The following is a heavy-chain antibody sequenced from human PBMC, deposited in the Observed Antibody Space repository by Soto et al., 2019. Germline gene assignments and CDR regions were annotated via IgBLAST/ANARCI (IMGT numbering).Heavy chain of an antibody. V-gene: IGHV4-4*02. D-gene: IGHD2-21*01. CDR2: IHYSGST. Sequence: SETLSLTCAVSGGSISTSNWWSWVRQPPGKGLEWIGFIHYSGSTNYNPSLKSRVTMSVDTSKNQFSLKLTSVNAADTAVYYCTRGGDAYKNGHWGQGTLVTVS. CDR1: GGSISTSNW. CDR3: TRGGDAYKNGH. J-gene: IGHJ4*02.